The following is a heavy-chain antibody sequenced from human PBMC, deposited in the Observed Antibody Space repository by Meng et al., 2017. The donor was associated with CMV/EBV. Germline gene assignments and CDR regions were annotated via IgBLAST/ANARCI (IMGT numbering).Heavy chain of an antibody. Sequence: GESLKISCAASGFTFSSCWMSWVRQAPGKGLEWVANIKQDGSEKYYVDSVKGRFTISRDNAKNSLYLQMNSLRAEDTAVYYCARDPEQWLDDFDYWGQGTLVTVSS. V-gene: IGHV3-7*01. CDR1: GFTFSSCW. J-gene: IGHJ4*02. D-gene: IGHD6-19*01. CDR2: IKQDGSEK. CDR3: ARDPEQWLDDFDY.